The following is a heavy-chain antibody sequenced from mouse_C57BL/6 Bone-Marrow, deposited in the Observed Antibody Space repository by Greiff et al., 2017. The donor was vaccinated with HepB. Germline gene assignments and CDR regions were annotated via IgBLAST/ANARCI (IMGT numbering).Heavy chain of an antibody. Sequence: VQLQQPGAELVKPGASVKLSCKASGYTFTSYWMQWVKQRPGQGLEWIGEIDPSDSYTNYNQKFKGKATLTVDTSSSTAYMQLSSLTSEDSAVYYCAPDRGYWGQGTTLTVYS. CDR2: IDPSDSYT. CDR1: GYTFTSYW. J-gene: IGHJ2*01. CDR3: APDRGY. V-gene: IGHV1-50*01.